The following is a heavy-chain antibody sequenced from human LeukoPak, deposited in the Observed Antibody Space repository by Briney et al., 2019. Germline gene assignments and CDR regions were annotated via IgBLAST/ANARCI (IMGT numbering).Heavy chain of an antibody. CDR1: GGTFSSYA. V-gene: IGHV1-69*13. D-gene: IGHD1-26*01. J-gene: IGHJ4*02. CDR3: ARDQGGSYYYFDY. CDR2: IIPIFGTA. Sequence: GASVKVSCKTSGGTFSSYAISWVRQAPGQGLEWMGGIIPIFGTANYVRKFQGGVTITADESTSTAYMELSSLRSEDTAVYYCARDQGGSYYYFDYWGQGTLVTVSS.